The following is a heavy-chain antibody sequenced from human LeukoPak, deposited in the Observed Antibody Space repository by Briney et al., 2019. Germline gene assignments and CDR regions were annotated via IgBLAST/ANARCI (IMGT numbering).Heavy chain of an antibody. CDR2: ISYDGSNK. D-gene: IGHD1-26*01. CDR1: GFTFSSYG. V-gene: IGHV3-30*18. CDR3: AKEGSGSYYPWYYFDY. Sequence: GGSLRLSCAASGFTFSSYGMHWVRQAPGKGLEWVAVISYDGSNKYYADSVKGRFTISRDNSKNTLYLQMNSLRAEDTAVYYCAKEGSGSYYPWYYFDYWGQGTLVTVSS. J-gene: IGHJ4*02.